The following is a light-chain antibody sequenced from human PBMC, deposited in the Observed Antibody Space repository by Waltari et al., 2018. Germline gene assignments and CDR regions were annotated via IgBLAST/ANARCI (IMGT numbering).Light chain of an antibody. CDR3: SSYTSSSTLEV. J-gene: IGLJ2*01. CDR1: SSDDGGYNY. Sequence: QSALTQPASASGSPGQSVTISRTGPSSDDGGYNYVSWDQQHPGKAPNLMLYEVSNRPSGVSNRFSGSKSGNTASLTISGLQAEDEADYYCSSYTSSSTLEVFGGGTKLTVL. V-gene: IGLV2-14*01. CDR2: EVS.